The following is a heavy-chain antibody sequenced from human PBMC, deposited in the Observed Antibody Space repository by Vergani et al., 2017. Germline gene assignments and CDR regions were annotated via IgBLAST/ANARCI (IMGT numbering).Heavy chain of an antibody. J-gene: IGHJ5*02. CDR1: GGSISSGGYY. CDR3: ARAPVLYDFWSGNWGWFDP. D-gene: IGHD3-3*01. CDR2: IYYSGST. Sequence: QVQLQESGPGLVKPSQTLSLTCTVSGGSISSGGYYWSWIRQHPGKGLEWIGYIYYSGSTYYNPSLKSRVTISVDTSKNQFSLKLSSVTAADTAVYYCARAPVLYDFWSGNWGWFDPWGQGTLVTVSS. V-gene: IGHV4-31*03.